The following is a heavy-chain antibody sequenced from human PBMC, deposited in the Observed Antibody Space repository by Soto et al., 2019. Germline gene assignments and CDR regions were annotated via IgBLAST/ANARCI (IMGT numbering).Heavy chain of an antibody. CDR3: GRGRSGQRVVFY. V-gene: IGHV1-2*02. D-gene: IGHD1-26*01. CDR1: GSTFPGHY. Sequence: ASVNVSCKASGSTFPGHYIQWLRQAPEQGPEWMGEIGPESGATRYAQKFQGRVTMTRDTSITTVYMELNNLSPDDTAVYYCGRGRSGQRVVFYWGQGTPVTVSS. J-gene: IGHJ4*02. CDR2: IGPESGAT.